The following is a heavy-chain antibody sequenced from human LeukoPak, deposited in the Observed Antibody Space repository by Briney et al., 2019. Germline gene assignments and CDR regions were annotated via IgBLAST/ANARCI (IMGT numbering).Heavy chain of an antibody. Sequence: SVKASCKASGGTFSSYAISWVRQAPGQGLEWMGRIIPIFGTANYAQKFQGRVTITTDESTSTAYMELSSLRSEDTAVYYCAREGYCSGGSCYGRGYFDYWGQGTLVTVSS. CDR3: AREGYCSGGSCYGRGYFDY. CDR2: IIPIFGTA. J-gene: IGHJ4*02. D-gene: IGHD2-15*01. V-gene: IGHV1-69*05. CDR1: GGTFSSYA.